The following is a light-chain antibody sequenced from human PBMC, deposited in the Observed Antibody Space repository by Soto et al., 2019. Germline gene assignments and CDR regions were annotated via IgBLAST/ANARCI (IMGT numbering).Light chain of an antibody. Sequence: QSVLAQPPSASGPPGQSVTISCTGTRSDVGTYNYVSWYQQHPGKAPKLIIYEVSKRPSGVPDRFSGSKSGNTASLTVSGLQAEDEADYYCSSYAGRNNFYVFGTGTKV. CDR1: RSDVGTYNY. J-gene: IGLJ1*01. CDR3: SSYAGRNNFYV. V-gene: IGLV2-8*01. CDR2: EVS.